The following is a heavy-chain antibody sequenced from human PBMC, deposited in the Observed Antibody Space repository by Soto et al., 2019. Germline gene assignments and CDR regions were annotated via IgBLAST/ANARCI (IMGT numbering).Heavy chain of an antibody. CDR1: GDSIISSDFY. Sequence: SETLSLTCTVSGDSIISSDFYWGWVRQPPGKGLEWIGGIFYLGSSYYNPSLKSRVTMSVDTSKNQFSLRLRSVTAADTALYFCAGHALALLKNNWFDPWGQGIMVTVSS. D-gene: IGHD3-3*02. CDR3: AGHALALLKNNWFDP. CDR2: IFYLGSS. J-gene: IGHJ5*02. V-gene: IGHV4-39*01.